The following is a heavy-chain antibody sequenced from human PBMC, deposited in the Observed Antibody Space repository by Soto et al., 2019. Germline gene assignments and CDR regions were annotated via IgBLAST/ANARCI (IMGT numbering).Heavy chain of an antibody. CDR3: AKEIVVLVAGTDEYYFDY. CDR2: ISDSGGST. Sequence: EVQLLESGGGLVQPGGSLRLSCAASGFTFSSYAMSWVRQAPGKGPEWVSAISDSGGSTYYADSVKGRFNISRDNSKNTLYLQMNSLRVEDTAVYYCAKEIVVLVAGTDEYYFDYWGQGTLVTVS. D-gene: IGHD2-15*01. V-gene: IGHV3-23*01. J-gene: IGHJ4*02. CDR1: GFTFSSYA.